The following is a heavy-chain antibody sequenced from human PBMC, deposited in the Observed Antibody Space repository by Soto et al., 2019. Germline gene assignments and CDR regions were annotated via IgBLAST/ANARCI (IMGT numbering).Heavy chain of an antibody. Sequence: SETLSLACAVYGGPFSGYYWSWIRQPPGKGLEWIGEINHSGSTNYNPSLKSRVTISVDTSKNQFSLHLTSVTAADTAVYYCTRHHPHQYDSSGYFDYWGQGALVT. CDR3: TRHHPHQYDSSGYFDY. J-gene: IGHJ4*02. CDR1: GGPFSGYY. D-gene: IGHD3-22*01. CDR2: INHSGST. V-gene: IGHV4-34*01.